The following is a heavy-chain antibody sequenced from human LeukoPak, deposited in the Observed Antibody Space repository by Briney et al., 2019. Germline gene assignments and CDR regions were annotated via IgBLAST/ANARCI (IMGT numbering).Heavy chain of an antibody. D-gene: IGHD5-24*01. CDR2: ISPYNGNT. Sequence: GASVKVSCKASGYTFTSYGISWVRQAPGQGLEWMGWISPYNGNTNYAQKLQGRVTMTTDTSTTTAYMELRSLRFDDTAVYYCAREMATIVNQFDYWGQGTLVTVSS. J-gene: IGHJ4*02. CDR3: AREMATIVNQFDY. V-gene: IGHV1-18*01. CDR1: GYTFTSYG.